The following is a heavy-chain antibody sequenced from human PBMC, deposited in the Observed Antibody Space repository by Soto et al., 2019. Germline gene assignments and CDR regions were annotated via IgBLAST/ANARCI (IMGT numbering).Heavy chain of an antibody. CDR1: GFTFTNYG. CDR3: ANIFWVSVGTDGNR. V-gene: IGHV3-33*03. CDR2: IWYDGINK. D-gene: IGHD3-3*02. J-gene: IGHJ4*02. Sequence: GGSLRLSCAASGFTFTNYGMQWVRQAPGKGLEWVAVIWYDGINKHYADSVKGRFIISRDNSRDTVFLQMNSLRAEDTALYYCANIFWVSVGTDGNRWGQGTQDTVSS.